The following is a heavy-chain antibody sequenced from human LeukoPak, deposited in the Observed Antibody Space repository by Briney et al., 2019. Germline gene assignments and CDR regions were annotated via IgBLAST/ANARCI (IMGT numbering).Heavy chain of an antibody. J-gene: IGHJ4*02. CDR1: GHNVSSKRAA. V-gene: IGHV6-1*01. CDR3: ARALVGYLSTTVVFYD. Sequence: SQTLSLTCAISGHNVSSKRAAWNWIGQSPSRGLQWLGRTYERPKRYHDFAIAVSGRLTVNADTSKKQISLHLNSVTPEDTAVYYCARALVGYLSTTVVFYDWGQGTRVTVSS. CDR2: TYERPKRYH. D-gene: IGHD2-8*02.